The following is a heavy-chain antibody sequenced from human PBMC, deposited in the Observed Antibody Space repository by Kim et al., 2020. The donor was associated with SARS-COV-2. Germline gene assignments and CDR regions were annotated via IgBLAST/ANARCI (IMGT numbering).Heavy chain of an antibody. J-gene: IGHJ4*02. V-gene: IGHV6-1*01. CDR3: ARGSLWAFTSTTYKSVFSR. Sequence: SQTLSLTCAISGDSVSSNSATWNWIRQSPSRGLEWLGKTFYYRAKWHNDYAASVQSRISINPDTSKNQFSLQLHSVTPEDTAVYYCARGSLWAFTSTTYKSVFSRWGQGTRVTVSS. CDR1: GDSVSSNSAT. CDR2: TFYYRAKWHN. D-gene: IGHD3-10*01.